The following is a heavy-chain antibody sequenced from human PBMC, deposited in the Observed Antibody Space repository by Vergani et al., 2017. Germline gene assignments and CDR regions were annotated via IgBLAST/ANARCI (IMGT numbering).Heavy chain of an antibody. J-gene: IGHJ5*02. D-gene: IGHD2-2*01. Sequence: QVQLVQSGAEVKKPGASVKVSCKASGYTFTSYGISWVRQAPGQGLEWMGWISASNGNTNYAQKLQGRVTMTTDTSTSTAYMELRSLRSDDTAVYYCASSAGAYCSSTSCYSSWGQGTLVTVSS. CDR3: ASSAGAYCSSTSCYSS. CDR2: ISASNGNT. V-gene: IGHV1-18*01. CDR1: GYTFTSYG.